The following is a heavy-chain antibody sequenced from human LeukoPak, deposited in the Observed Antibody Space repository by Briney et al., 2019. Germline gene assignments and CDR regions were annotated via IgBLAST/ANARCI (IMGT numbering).Heavy chain of an antibody. V-gene: IGHV3-23*01. D-gene: IGHD4-23*01. J-gene: IGHJ4*02. CDR3: ATSGHHDYGGNSEDY. CDR2: ISGSGGST. Sequence: GGSLRLSCAASGFTFSSYAMSWDRQAPGKGLEWVSAISGSGGSTYYADSVKGRFTISRDNSKNTLYLQMNSLRAEDTAIYYCATSGHHDYGGNSEDYWGQGTLVTVSS. CDR1: GFTFSSYA.